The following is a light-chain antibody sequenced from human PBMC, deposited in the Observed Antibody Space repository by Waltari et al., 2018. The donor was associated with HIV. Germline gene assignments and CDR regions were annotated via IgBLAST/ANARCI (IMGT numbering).Light chain of an antibody. CDR2: AAS. CDR1: QSISNY. V-gene: IGKV1-39*01. CDR3: QQSYNTPFT. Sequence: DIQMTQSPSYLSASVGDRLTITCRANQSISNYLNWYQEKPGKAPNLLIYAASSLQSGVPSRFSGSGSGTDVTLTISSLQPEDFATYYCQQSYNTPFTFGQGTNLQIK. J-gene: IGKJ2*01.